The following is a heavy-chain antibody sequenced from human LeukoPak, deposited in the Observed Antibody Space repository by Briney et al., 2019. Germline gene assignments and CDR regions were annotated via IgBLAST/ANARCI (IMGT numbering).Heavy chain of an antibody. CDR2: MWYDGSNK. CDR3: ARPPGGCSGGSCYSEGFDY. CDR1: GFTFSSYG. Sequence: PGRSLRLSCAASGFTFSSYGMHWVRQAPGKGLEWVAVMWYDGSNKYYADSVKGRFTISRDNSKNTLYLQMNSLRAEDTAVYYCARPPGGCSGGSCYSEGFDYWGQGTLVTVSS. D-gene: IGHD2-15*01. V-gene: IGHV3-33*08. J-gene: IGHJ4*02.